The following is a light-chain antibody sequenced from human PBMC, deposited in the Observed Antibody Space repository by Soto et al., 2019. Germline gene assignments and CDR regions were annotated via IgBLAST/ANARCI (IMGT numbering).Light chain of an antibody. J-gene: IGKJ4*01. CDR2: AAS. CDR3: QQSYSTPLT. Sequence: DIQMTQSPSSLSASVGDRVTITCRASQPITNFLNWYQQKPGKAPKVLIYAASSLQSGVPARFSGSGSGTDFTLTISSLQPEDFATYYCQQSYSTPLTFGGGTKVEIK. CDR1: QPITNF. V-gene: IGKV1-39*01.